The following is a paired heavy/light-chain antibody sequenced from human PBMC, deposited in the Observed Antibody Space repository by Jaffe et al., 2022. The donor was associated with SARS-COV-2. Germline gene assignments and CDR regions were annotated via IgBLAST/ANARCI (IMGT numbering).Light chain of an antibody. Sequence: QSALTQPASMSASPGQRITISCTGSSNDIGRYNFVSWYQQHPGRAPKLIIYGVSTRPSGISDRFSGSKSGNTASLTISGLQAEDEAHYYCSSYITSDSVVFGGGTKVAVL. CDR3: SSYITSDSVV. J-gene: IGLJ2*01. CDR1: SNDIGRYNF. V-gene: IGLV2-14*03. CDR2: GVS.
Heavy chain of an antibody. D-gene: IGHD7-27*01. Sequence: EVQLVESGGDLVQPGGTLRLSCAASGFTFSDYWMVWVRQVPGKGLEWVSRINPAGSFISHAGSVRGRFTVSRDNAGNSLYLQMNSLRAEDTAVYYCARDGPATGVDLDHWGQGTLVTVSS. CDR1: GFTFSDYW. J-gene: IGHJ4*02. V-gene: IGHV3-74*01. CDR2: INPAGSFI. CDR3: ARDGPATGVDLDH.